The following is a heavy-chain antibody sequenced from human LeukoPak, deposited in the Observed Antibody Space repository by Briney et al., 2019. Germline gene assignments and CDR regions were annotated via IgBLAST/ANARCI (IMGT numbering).Heavy chain of an antibody. V-gene: IGHV3-53*01. CDR1: GFTVSSNY. CDR2: IYSGGST. Sequence: GGSLRLSCAASGFTVSSNYMSWVRQAPGKGLEWVSVIYSGGSTYYADSVKGRFTISRDNPKNTLYLQMNSLRAEDTAVYYCASLDYGDYGRVFDYWGQGTLVTVSS. D-gene: IGHD4-17*01. CDR3: ASLDYGDYGRVFDY. J-gene: IGHJ4*02.